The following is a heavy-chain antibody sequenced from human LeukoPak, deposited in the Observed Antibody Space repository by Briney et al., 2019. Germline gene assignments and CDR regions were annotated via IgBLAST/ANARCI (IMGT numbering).Heavy chain of an antibody. V-gene: IGHV3-64*04. D-gene: IGHD2/OR15-2a*01. CDR2: ISSNGGST. Sequence: GGSLRLSCSASGFTLSSYAMHWVRQAPGKGLEYVSAISSNGGSTYYADSVKGRFTISRDNSKNTLYLHLNTLRVEDTAVYYCARAASMWGFFDYWGQGTLVTVSS. CDR1: GFTLSSYA. CDR3: ARAASMWGFFDY. J-gene: IGHJ4*02.